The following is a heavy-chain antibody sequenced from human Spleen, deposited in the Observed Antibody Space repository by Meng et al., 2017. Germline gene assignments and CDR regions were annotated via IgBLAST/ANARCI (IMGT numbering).Heavy chain of an antibody. CDR1: GYTFTSYA. Sequence: VQLVEFEVEGKKPGASMKVSCKASGYTFTSYAIHWVRQAPGQRLEWMGWINGGNGNTKYSQKFQGRVTITRDTSASMAYMELSSLRSEDTAVYYCARCYYYGSGTFDYWGQGTLVTVSS. D-gene: IGHD3-10*01. CDR2: INGGNGNT. CDR3: ARCYYYGSGTFDY. J-gene: IGHJ4*02. V-gene: IGHV1-3*01.